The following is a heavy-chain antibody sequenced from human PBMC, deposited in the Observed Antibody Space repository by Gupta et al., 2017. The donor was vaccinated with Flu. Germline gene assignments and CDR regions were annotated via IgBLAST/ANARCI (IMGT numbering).Heavy chain of an antibody. D-gene: IGHD6-19*01. CDR3: ARHAGIAVDFDS. Sequence: WIRQPPGKGLEWIGFIYYSGSTHYNPSLKSRLTISVDTSKNQFSLKLSSVTAADTAVYYCARHAGIAVDFDSWGQGTLVTVSS. J-gene: IGHJ4*02. CDR2: IYYSGST. V-gene: IGHV4-59*08.